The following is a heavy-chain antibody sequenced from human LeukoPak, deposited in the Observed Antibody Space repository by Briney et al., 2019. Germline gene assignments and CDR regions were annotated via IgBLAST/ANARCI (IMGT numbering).Heavy chain of an antibody. CDR3: ARAGIAAAGFYYFDY. V-gene: IGHV4-59*01. CDR2: IYYSGST. CDR1: GGSISSYY. Sequence: SETLSLTCTVSGGSISSYYWSWIRQPPGKGLERIGYIYYSGSTNYNPSLKSRVTISVDTSKNQFSLKLSSVTAADTAVYYCARAGIAAAGFYYFDYWGQGTLVTVSS. D-gene: IGHD6-13*01. J-gene: IGHJ4*02.